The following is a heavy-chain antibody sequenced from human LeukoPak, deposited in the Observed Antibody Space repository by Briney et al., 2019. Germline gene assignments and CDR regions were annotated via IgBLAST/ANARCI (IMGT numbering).Heavy chain of an antibody. Sequence: GGSLRLSCAASGFTFSDHWMHWFRQAPGKGLVWVSRINGDGSSTDYADSVKGRFTISRDNAKNTLYLQMNSLRAEDTAVYYCARDSFVWGNYRYDYWGQGSLVTVSS. CDR3: ARDSFVWGNYRYDY. V-gene: IGHV3-74*01. CDR1: GFTFSDHW. CDR2: INGDGSST. J-gene: IGHJ4*02. D-gene: IGHD3-16*02.